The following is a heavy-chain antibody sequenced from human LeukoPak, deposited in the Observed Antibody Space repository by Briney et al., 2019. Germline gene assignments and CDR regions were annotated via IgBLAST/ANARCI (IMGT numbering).Heavy chain of an antibody. CDR1: GFTFRNFV. V-gene: IGHV3-30-3*01. CDR2: TPPDLNVK. J-gene: IGHJ4*02. D-gene: IGHD3-10*01. Sequence: PGGPLGPPFAAPGFTFRNFVIHWARQPPGKGLGWVPVTPPDLNVKLYADSVKGRFTISRDNSRSTLYLQMNSLRPEDTAIYYCAREGYYGSGSPPSLYFDYWGQGTLVTVSS. CDR3: AREGYYGSGSPPSLYFDY.